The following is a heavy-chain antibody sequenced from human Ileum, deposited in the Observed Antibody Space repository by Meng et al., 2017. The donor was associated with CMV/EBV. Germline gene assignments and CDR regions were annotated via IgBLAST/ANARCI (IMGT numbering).Heavy chain of an antibody. J-gene: IGHJ1*01. CDR3: ARGKPSLETGETFQH. D-gene: IGHD3-16*01. Sequence: GGSLRLSCTASGFTFSAYAMNWVRQAPGKGLQWVSGISDSGGKTYYEASVKGRFTISRDNSKNTQYLQMNSLSAEDTAGYYCARGKPSLETGETFQHWGQGTLVTVSS. V-gene: IGHV3-23*01. CDR1: GFTFSAYA. CDR2: ISDSGGKT.